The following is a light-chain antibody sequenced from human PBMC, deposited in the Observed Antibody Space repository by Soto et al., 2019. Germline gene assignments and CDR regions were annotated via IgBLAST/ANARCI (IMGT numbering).Light chain of an antibody. CDR1: SNDIGGYNS. CDR3: TSYAGSTHYV. V-gene: IGLV2-8*01. CDR2: EVT. J-gene: IGLJ1*01. Sequence: QSVLTQPASVSGSPGQSITISCAGTSNDIGGYNSVSWYQQHPGKAPKLIIYEVTKRPSGVPDRFSGSESGDTASLTVSGLQPEDEADYYCTSYAGSTHYVFGTGTKLTVL.